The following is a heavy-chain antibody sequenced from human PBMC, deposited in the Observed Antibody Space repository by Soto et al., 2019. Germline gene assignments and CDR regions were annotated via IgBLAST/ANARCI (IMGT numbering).Heavy chain of an antibody. CDR3: ARGGVSTRTFDY. J-gene: IGHJ4*02. V-gene: IGHV5-51*01. CDR2: IYLGDSDT. D-gene: IGHD1-1*01. CDR1: GYTFTNYW. Sequence: PGESLKISCKGSGYTFTNYWIGWVRQRPGKGLELMGIIYLGDSDTRYSPSFQGQVTISADKSISTAYLQWSSLQASDTAIYYCARGGVSTRTFDYWGQGTLVTVSS.